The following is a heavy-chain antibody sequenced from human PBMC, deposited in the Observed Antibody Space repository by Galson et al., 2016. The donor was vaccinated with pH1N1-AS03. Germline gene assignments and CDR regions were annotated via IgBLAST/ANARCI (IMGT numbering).Heavy chain of an antibody. D-gene: IGHD1-7*01. CDR2: FIPIFGTT. CDR1: GGTFDNHP. CDR3: ARNSDSLGAFDA. J-gene: IGHJ3*01. V-gene: IGHV1-69*05. Sequence: SVKVSCKASGGTFDNHPINWVRQAPGQGLEWMGGFIPIFGTTNYAPKSQGRVTFTTDDSTTTVYMELSNLSSEDTAVYYCARNSDSLGAFDAWGQGTLLSVSS.